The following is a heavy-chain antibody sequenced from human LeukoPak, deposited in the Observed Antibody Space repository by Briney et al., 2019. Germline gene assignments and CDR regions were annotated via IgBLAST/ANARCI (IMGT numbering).Heavy chain of an antibody. CDR2: IWYDGSNK. J-gene: IGHJ4*02. Sequence: GGSLRLSCAASGFTFSSYGMHWVRQAPGKGLEWVAVIWYDGSNKYYADSVKGRFTISRDNSKNTLYLQMNSLRAEDTAVYFCAKSRRDGYNYFDYWGQGTLVTVSS. D-gene: IGHD5-24*01. CDR1: GFTFSSYG. CDR3: AKSRRDGYNYFDY. V-gene: IGHV3-33*06.